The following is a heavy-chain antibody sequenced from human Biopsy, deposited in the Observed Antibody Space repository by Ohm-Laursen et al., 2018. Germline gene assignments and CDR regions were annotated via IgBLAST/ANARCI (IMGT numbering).Heavy chain of an antibody. D-gene: IGHD4-11*01. J-gene: IGHJ6*02. Sequence: GTLSLTCTVSGDSVTKYYWSWIRQPPGKGLEWIGHIYYSEKTNYNPSLQSRVSISVDTSRNQVSLTLSSVTAADTAVYYCARDSGILNYGNFKYYHYYGMDVWGQGTKVTVSS. V-gene: IGHV4-59*02. CDR3: ARDSGILNYGNFKYYHYYGMDV. CDR1: GDSVTKYY. CDR2: IYYSEKT.